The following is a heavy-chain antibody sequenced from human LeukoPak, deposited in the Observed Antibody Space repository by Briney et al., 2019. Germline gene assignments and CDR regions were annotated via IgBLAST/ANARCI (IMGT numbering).Heavy chain of an antibody. V-gene: IGHV3-30*02. J-gene: IGHJ4*02. CDR3: ARDYGGSSPFDY. Sequence: GGSLRLSCAASGFTFSSYGMHWVRQAPDKGLEWVAFIRYDGSNKYYADSVKGRFTISRDNSKNSLYLQMNSLRAEDTAVYYCARDYGGSSPFDYWGQGTLVTVSS. CDR1: GFTFSSYG. D-gene: IGHD4-23*01. CDR2: IRYDGSNK.